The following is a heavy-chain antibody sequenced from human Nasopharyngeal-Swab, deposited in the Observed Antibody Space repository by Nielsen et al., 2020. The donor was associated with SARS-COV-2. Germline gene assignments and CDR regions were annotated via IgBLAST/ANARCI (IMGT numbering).Heavy chain of an antibody. V-gene: IGHV3-23*01. CDR3: AKSAVRANYDFWSGYWDY. CDR2: ISESGGGT. D-gene: IGHD3-3*01. Sequence: GESLKISCAASGFTFSRYTMSWVRQAPGKGLEWVSSISESGGGTNDADSVKGRFTISRDNSKNTLYLQMNSLRAEDTAVYYCAKSAVRANYDFWSGYWDYWGQGTLVTVSS. CDR1: GFTFSRYT. J-gene: IGHJ4*02.